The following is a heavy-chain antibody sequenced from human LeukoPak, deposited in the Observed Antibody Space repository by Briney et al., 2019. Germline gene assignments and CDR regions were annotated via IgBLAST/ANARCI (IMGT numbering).Heavy chain of an antibody. CDR2: IYHSGST. V-gene: IGHV4-4*02. D-gene: IGHD6-19*01. CDR1: GGSISSSNW. Sequence: SGTLSLTCAVPGGSISSSNWWSWVRQPPGKGLEWIGEIYHSGSTNYNPSLKSRVTISVDKSKNQFSLKLSSVTAADTAVYYCATAAGYSSGWVWFDPWGQGTLVTVSS. CDR3: ATAAGYSSGWVWFDP. J-gene: IGHJ5*02.